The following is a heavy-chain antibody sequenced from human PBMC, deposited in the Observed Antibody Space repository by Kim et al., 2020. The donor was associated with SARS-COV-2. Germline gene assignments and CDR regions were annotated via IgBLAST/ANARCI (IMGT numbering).Heavy chain of an antibody. CDR2: NNYGTNT. CDR3: TTAFEY. V-gene: IGHV3-74*01. J-gene: IGHJ4*02. Sequence: NNYGTNTYYGDSVGGRFAIYRDNSKNMVYLQMNSLGAEGTALYYCTTAFEYWGQGTLVTVSS.